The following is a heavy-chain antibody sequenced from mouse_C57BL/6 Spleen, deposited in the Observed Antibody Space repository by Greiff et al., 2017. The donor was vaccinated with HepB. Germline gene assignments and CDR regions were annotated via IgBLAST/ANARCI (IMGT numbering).Heavy chain of an antibody. Sequence: QVHVKQSATELVKPGASVKLSCKASGYTFTSYWMHWVKQRPGQGLEWIGNINPSNGGTNYNEKFKSKATLTVDKSSSTAYMQLSSLTSEDSAVYYWARSDFYYNNVVDYWGQGTTLTVSS. CDR3: ARSDFYYNNVVDY. V-gene: IGHV1-53*01. CDR1: GYTFTSYW. D-gene: IGHD2-5*01. CDR2: INPSNGGT. J-gene: IGHJ2*01.